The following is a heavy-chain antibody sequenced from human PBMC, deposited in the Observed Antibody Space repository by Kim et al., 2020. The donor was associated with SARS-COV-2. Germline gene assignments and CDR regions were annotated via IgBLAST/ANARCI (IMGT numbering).Heavy chain of an antibody. V-gene: IGHV1-2*02. CDR1: GYTFTGCY. D-gene: IGHD2-2*01. J-gene: IGHJ6*02. Sequence: ASVKVSCKASGYTFTGCYMHWVRQAPGQGLEWMGWINPNSGGTNYAQKFQGRVTMTRDTSISTAYMELSRLRSDDTAVYYCARDPVRYCSSTSCHPDYYYYGMDVWGQGTTVTVSS. CDR3: ARDPVRYCSSTSCHPDYYYYGMDV. CDR2: INPNSGGT.